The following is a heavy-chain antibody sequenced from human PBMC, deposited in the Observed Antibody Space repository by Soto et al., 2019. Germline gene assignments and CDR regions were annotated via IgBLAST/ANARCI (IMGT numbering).Heavy chain of an antibody. V-gene: IGHV5-51*01. D-gene: IGHD2-2*01. CDR3: ARSVVVPAAMPRTPLFDP. J-gene: IGHJ5*02. CDR2: IYPGDSDT. Sequence: PGESLKLSCKGSGYSFTSYWIGWVRQMPGKGLEWMGIIYPGDSDTRYSPSFQGQVTISADKSISTAYLQWSSLKASDTAMYYCARSVVVPAAMPRTPLFDPWGQGTLVTVSS. CDR1: GYSFTSYW.